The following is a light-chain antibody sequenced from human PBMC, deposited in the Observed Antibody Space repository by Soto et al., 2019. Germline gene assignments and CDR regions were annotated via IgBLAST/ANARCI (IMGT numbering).Light chain of an antibody. J-gene: IGKJ5*01. CDR3: QQYNNWPPIT. CDR2: DTS. V-gene: IGKV3-15*01. Sequence: TQSAATVSLSPGERATLSCRASQSVSNKLAWYQQKLGQAPRLLIYDTSTRATGIPARFSGSGSGTEFTLTISSLQSEDFAVYYCQQYNNWPPITFGQGTLLEVK. CDR1: QSVSNK.